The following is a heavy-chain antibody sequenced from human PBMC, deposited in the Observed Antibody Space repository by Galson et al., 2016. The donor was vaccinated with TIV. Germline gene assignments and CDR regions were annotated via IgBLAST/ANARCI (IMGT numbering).Heavy chain of an antibody. CDR2: ISASGDDT. D-gene: IGHD4-17*01. CDR1: GFTFDDHG. Sequence: SLRLSCAASGFTFDDHGMHWVRQAPGKGLEWVSGISASGDDTYYADSVRGRFTVSRDNSENTLYLQMDSLRAEDTAVYYCAKVRLLDGDYRDYWGQGTLVIVSS. CDR3: AKVRLLDGDYRDY. J-gene: IGHJ4*02. V-gene: IGHV3-23*01.